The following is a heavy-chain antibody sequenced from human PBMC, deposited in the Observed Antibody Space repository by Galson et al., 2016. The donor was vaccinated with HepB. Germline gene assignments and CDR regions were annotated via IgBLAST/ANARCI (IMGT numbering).Heavy chain of an antibody. CDR1: GYTFNTYG. Sequence: SVKVSCKASGYTFNTYGVAWVRQAPGQGLEWMGWISPYNGHTNYAQNFQGRVTMTTDTSTSTAFLELRSLRSDDTAIYYCARESGVGVAFEYWGQGTLVTVSS. D-gene: IGHD6-19*01. CDR3: ARESGVGVAFEY. CDR2: ISPYNGHT. V-gene: IGHV1-18*01. J-gene: IGHJ4*02.